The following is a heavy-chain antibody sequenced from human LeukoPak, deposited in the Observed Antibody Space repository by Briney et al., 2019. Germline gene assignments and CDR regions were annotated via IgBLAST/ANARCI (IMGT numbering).Heavy chain of an antibody. J-gene: IGHJ6*04. V-gene: IGHV4-34*01. CDR1: GESFSGHY. CDR2: INHSGST. CDR3: ARYYTYYGSGSPPGDV. Sequence: PSETLSLTCAVYGESFSGHYWTWIRQPPGRGLEWIGEINHSGSTTSNPSLNNRVTISVDTSKNQFSLKLTSVTAADTAVYYWARYYTYYGSGSPPGDVWGNGTSVIVSS. D-gene: IGHD3-10*01.